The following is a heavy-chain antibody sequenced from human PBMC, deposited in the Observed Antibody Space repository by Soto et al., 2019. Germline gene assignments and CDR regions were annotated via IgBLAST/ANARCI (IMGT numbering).Heavy chain of an antibody. CDR1: GGSISSSSYY. V-gene: IGHV4-39*07. CDR3: ARDHVLYCGGDCYPV. CDR2: IYYSGST. D-gene: IGHD2-21*02. J-gene: IGHJ4*02. Sequence: SETLSLTCTVSGGSISSSSYYWGWIRQPPGKGLEWIGSIYYSGSTYYNPSLKSRVTISVDTSKNQFSLKLSSVTAADTAVYYCARDHVLYCGGDCYPVWGQGTLVTVSS.